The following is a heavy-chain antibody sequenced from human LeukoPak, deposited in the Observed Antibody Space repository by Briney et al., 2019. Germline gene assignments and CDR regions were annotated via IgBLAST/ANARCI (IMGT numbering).Heavy chain of an antibody. CDR3: AKGGEAKWFGELLKTQYYYYMDV. Sequence: GGSLRLSCAASGFTVSRNYMSWVRQAPGKGLEWVSVMYSTGGTYYADSVKGRFTISRDNSKNTLYLQMNSLRADDTAVYYCAKGGEAKWFGELLKTQYYYYMDVWGKGTTVTVSS. V-gene: IGHV3-53*01. CDR2: MYSTGGT. CDR1: GFTVSRNY. D-gene: IGHD3-10*01. J-gene: IGHJ6*03.